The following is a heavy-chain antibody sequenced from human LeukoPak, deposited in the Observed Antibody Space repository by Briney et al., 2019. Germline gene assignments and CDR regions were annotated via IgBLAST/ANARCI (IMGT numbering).Heavy chain of an antibody. CDR2: IYSGGST. D-gene: IGHD5-18*01. CDR3: ARVAQLWDAFDI. Sequence: GGSLRLSCAASGFTVSSNYMSWVRQAPGKGLDWVSVIYSGGSTYYSDSVKGRFTISRDNSKNTLYLQMNSLRAEDTAVYYCARVAQLWDAFDIWGQGTMVTVSS. CDR1: GFTVSSNY. J-gene: IGHJ3*02. V-gene: IGHV3-53*01.